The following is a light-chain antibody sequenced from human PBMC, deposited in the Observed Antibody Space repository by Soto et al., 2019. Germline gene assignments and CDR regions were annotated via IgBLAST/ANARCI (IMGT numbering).Light chain of an antibody. CDR2: ANG. Sequence: QSVLTQPPSVSGAPGQRVTISCTGSSSNIGAGYDVHWYQQLPGTAPKLLIYANGNRPSGVPDRFSGSKSGTSDSLAITGLQAEDEADYYCQSYDSSLSGSYVVFGGGTKLTVL. CDR3: QSYDSSLSGSYVV. V-gene: IGLV1-40*01. CDR1: SSNIGAGYD. J-gene: IGLJ2*01.